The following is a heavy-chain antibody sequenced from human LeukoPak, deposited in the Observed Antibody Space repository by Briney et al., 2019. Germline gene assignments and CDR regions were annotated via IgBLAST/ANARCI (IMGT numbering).Heavy chain of an antibody. CDR1: GGSFSGYY. J-gene: IGHJ4*02. V-gene: IGHV4-59*08. D-gene: IGHD4-17*01. CDR2: IYYSGST. CDR3: ARGGNYGDYDGYFDY. Sequence: SETLSLTCAVYGGSFSGYYWSWIRQPPGKGLEWIGYIYYSGSTNYNPSLRSRVTISVDTSKNQFSLKLSSVTAADMAVYYCARGGNYGDYDGYFDYWGQGTLVTVSS.